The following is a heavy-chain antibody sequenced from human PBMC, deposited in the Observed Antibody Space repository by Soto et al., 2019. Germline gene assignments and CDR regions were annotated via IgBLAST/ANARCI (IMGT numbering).Heavy chain of an antibody. D-gene: IGHD3-10*01. V-gene: IGHV1-69*08. CDR3: AREGLVRDDV. CDR2: IIPILGIA. J-gene: IGHJ6*02. CDR1: GGTISCYT. Sequence: QVQLVQSRAEVKKPGSSVKVSCKASGGTISCYTISRVRQAPGQGLECMGRIIPILGIANYAQKFQGRVTITADKSTSTAYMELSSLRSEDTAVYYCAREGLVRDDVWGQGTTVTVSS.